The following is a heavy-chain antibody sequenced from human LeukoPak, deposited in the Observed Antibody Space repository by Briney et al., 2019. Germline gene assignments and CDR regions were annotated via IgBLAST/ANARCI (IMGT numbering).Heavy chain of an antibody. J-gene: IGHJ4*02. V-gene: IGHV5-51*01. CDR3: ARHGSHGGYDAHFDY. CDR2: IYPGDSDT. Sequence: GESLKISCKISGYRLTNNWIGWVRQVPGKGLEWMGLIYPGDSDTRYSPSFQGQVTFSVDASISTAYLQLSGLRASDTAMYYCARHGSHGGYDAHFDYWGQGTLVTVSS. CDR1: GYRLTNNW. D-gene: IGHD5-12*01.